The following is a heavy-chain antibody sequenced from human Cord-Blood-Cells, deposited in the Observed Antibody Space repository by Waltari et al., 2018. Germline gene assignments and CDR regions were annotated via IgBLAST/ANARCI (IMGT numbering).Heavy chain of an antibody. J-gene: IGHJ4*02. CDR3: ARGGTAMVIDY. CDR1: GGSISSYY. D-gene: IGHD5-18*01. V-gene: IGHV4-59*01. Sequence: QVQLQESGPGLVKPSETLSLTCTVSGGSISSYYWSWIRQPPGKGLAWTGYIYYSGSTNYNPSLKSRVTRSVDTSKNQFSLKLSSVTAGDTAVYYCARGGTAMVIDYWGQGTLVTVSS. CDR2: IYYSGST.